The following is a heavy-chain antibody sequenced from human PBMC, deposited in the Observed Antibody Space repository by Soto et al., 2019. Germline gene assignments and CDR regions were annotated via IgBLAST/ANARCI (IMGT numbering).Heavy chain of an antibody. CDR3: AKDRGPLGALGGYFDY. D-gene: IGHD3-10*01. CDR1: GFTFSSYA. J-gene: IGHJ4*02. V-gene: IGHV3-23*01. Sequence: GGSLRLSCAASGFTFSSYAMSWVRQAPGKGLEWVSAISGSGGSTYYADSVKGRFTISRDNSKNTLYLQMNSLRAEDTAVYYCAKDRGPLGALGGYFDYWGQGTLVTVSS. CDR2: ISGSGGST.